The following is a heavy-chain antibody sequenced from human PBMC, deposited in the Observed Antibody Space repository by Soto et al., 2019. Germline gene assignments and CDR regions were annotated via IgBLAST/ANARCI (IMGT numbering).Heavy chain of an antibody. Sequence: EVQLVESGGGLVQPGGSLRLSCAASGFTFSSYDMHWVRQATGKGLEWVSAIGTAGDPYYPGSVKGRFTISRENAKNSLYLQMNSLRAGDTAVYYCARADSSGYYYEYWGQGTLVTVSS. V-gene: IGHV3-13*05. CDR2: IGTAGDP. J-gene: IGHJ4*02. CDR1: GFTFSSYD. CDR3: ARADSSGYYYEY. D-gene: IGHD3-22*01.